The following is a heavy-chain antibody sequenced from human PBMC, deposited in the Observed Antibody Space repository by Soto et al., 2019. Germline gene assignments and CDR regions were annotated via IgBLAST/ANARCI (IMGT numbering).Heavy chain of an antibody. CDR3: ARDLGDYSTLGWFDP. J-gene: IGHJ5*02. CDR1: GYTFTGYY. D-gene: IGHD4-4*01. CDR2: INPNSGGT. Sequence: ASVKVSCKASGYTFTGYYMHWVRQAPGQGLEWMGWINPNSGGTNYAQKFQGRATMTRDTSISTAYMELSRLRSDDTAVYYCARDLGDYSTLGWFDPWGQGTLVTVSS. V-gene: IGHV1-2*02.